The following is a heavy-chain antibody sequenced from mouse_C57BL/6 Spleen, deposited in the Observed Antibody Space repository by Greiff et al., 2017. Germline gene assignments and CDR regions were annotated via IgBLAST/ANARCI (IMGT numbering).Heavy chain of an antibody. D-gene: IGHD1-2*01. Sequence: QVQLQQPEAELVRPGSSVKLSCKASGYTFTSYWMDWVKQRPGQGLEWIGNIYPSDSETHYNQKFKDKATLTVDKSSSTAYMQLSSLTSEDSAVYYCARGDYDGSWFAYWGQGTLVTVSA. CDR1: GYTFTSYW. V-gene: IGHV1-61*01. J-gene: IGHJ3*01. CDR2: IYPSDSET. CDR3: ARGDYDGSWFAY.